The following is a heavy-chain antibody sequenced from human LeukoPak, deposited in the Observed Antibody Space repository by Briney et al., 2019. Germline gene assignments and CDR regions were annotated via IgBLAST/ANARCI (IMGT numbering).Heavy chain of an antibody. Sequence: GGSLRLSCAASGFTFSSYAMHWVRQAPGKGLEWVAVISSDGSNKYYADSVKGRFTISRDNSKNTLYLQMNSLRAEDTAVYYCATRRFDPWGQGTLVTVSS. CDR3: ATRRFDP. CDR2: ISSDGSNK. J-gene: IGHJ5*02. CDR1: GFTFSSYA. V-gene: IGHV3-30*04.